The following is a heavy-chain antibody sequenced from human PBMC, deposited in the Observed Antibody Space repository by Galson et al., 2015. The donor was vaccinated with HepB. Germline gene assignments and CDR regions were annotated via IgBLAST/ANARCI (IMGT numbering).Heavy chain of an antibody. D-gene: IGHD3-16*01. CDR2: ISYDGTNK. Sequence: SLRLSCAASGFTFSTYDMHWVRQAPGKGLEWVSVISYDGTNKYYADSVKGRFTVSRDTSKNTLYLQMNSLRAEDTAVYYCARGLRVYALWFDPWGQGTLVTVSS. CDR3: ARGLRVYALWFDP. J-gene: IGHJ5*02. V-gene: IGHV3-30-3*01. CDR1: GFTFSTYD.